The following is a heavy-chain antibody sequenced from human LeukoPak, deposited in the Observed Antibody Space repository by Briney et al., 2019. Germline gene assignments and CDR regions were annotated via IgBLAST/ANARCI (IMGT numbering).Heavy chain of an antibody. D-gene: IGHD4-23*01. V-gene: IGHV4-59*12. CDR1: GGSISSYY. J-gene: IGHJ4*02. CDR3: ARDGRVSEDYGGSEIDY. CDR2: IYHSGST. Sequence: PSETLSLTCTVSGGSISSYYWSWIRQPPGKGLEWIGEIYHSGSTNYNPSLKSRVTISVDKSKNQFSLKLSSVTAADTAVYYCARDGRVSEDYGGSEIDYWGQGTLVTVSS.